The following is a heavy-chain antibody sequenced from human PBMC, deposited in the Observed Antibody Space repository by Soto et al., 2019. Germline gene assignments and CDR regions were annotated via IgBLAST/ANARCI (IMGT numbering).Heavy chain of an antibody. D-gene: IGHD3-22*01. V-gene: IGHV3-53*01. CDR1: GFTVSSNY. J-gene: IGHJ1*01. CDR3: ARDRVESGYPEYFQH. CDR2: IYSGGST. Sequence: EVQLVESGGGLIQPGGSLRLSCAASGFTVSSNYMSWVRQAPGKGLEWVSVIYSGGSTYYADSVKGRFTISRDNSQNTLYLQRNSLRAEDTAVYYCARDRVESGYPEYFQHWGQGTLVTVSS.